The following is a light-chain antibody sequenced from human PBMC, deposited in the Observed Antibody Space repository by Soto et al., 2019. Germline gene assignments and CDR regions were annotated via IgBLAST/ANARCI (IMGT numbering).Light chain of an antibody. V-gene: IGKV1-33*01. CDR1: QEISNY. J-gene: IGKJ2*01. CDR3: QQYDNLPT. Sequence: DIQMTQSPSSLSASVGDRVTITCQASQEISNYLNWYQQKPGKAPKLLIYDASNLETGVPSRFSGSGSGTYFTFTISSLQPEDIATYYCQQYDNLPTFGQGTKLEIK. CDR2: DAS.